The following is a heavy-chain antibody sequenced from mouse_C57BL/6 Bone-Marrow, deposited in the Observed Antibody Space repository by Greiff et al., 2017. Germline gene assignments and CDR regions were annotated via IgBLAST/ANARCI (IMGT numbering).Heavy chain of an antibody. V-gene: IGHV14-4*01. J-gene: IGHJ3*01. CDR2: IDPENGDT. Sequence: VQLQQSGAELVRPGASVKLSCTASGFNIKDDYMHWVKQRPEQGLEWIGWIDPENGDTEYASKFQGKATITADTSSNTAYLQLSSRTSEDTAVYYCTRDDGYPWFAYWGQGTLVTVSA. D-gene: IGHD2-3*01. CDR1: GFNIKDDY. CDR3: TRDDGYPWFAY.